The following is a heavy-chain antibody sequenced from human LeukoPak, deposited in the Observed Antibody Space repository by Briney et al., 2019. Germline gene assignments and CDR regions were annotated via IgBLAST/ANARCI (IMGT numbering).Heavy chain of an antibody. CDR2: ISGSSGNT. CDR1: GFTFSSYA. CDR3: AKDGRVTRCYFDY. D-gene: IGHD4-17*01. Sequence: GGSLRLSCAASGFTFSSYAMSWVRQAPGKGLEWLSAISGSSGNTYYADSVKGRFTISRDNSKNTLYLQMNSLRAEDTAVYYCAKDGRVTRCYFDYWGQGTLVTVSS. V-gene: IGHV3-23*01. J-gene: IGHJ4*02.